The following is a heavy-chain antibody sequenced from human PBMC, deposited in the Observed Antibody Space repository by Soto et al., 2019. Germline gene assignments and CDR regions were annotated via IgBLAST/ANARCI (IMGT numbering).Heavy chain of an antibody. CDR1: GGSISSSSYY. CDR3: ARLGGGSGWYRSYGMDV. V-gene: IGHV4-39*01. Sequence: QLQLQESGPGLVKPSETLSLTCTVSGGSISSSSYYWGWIRQPPGKGLEWIGSIYYSGSTYYNPSLKSRVTISVDTSKNQFSLKLSSVTAADTAVYYCARLGGGSGWYRSYGMDVWGQGTTVTVSS. D-gene: IGHD6-19*01. CDR2: IYYSGST. J-gene: IGHJ6*02.